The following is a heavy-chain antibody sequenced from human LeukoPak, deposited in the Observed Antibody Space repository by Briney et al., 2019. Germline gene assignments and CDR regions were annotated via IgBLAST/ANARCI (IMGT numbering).Heavy chain of an antibody. Sequence: PGGSLRLSCAASGFTFSSYGMSWVRQAPGKGLEWVSAISGSGGSTYYADSVKGRFTISRDNSKNTLYLQMNSLRAEDTAVYYCAKDRHSSGWYQEWFDPWGQGTLVTVSS. CDR3: AKDRHSSGWYQEWFDP. CDR1: GFTFSSYG. J-gene: IGHJ5*02. D-gene: IGHD6-19*01. CDR2: ISGSGGST. V-gene: IGHV3-23*01.